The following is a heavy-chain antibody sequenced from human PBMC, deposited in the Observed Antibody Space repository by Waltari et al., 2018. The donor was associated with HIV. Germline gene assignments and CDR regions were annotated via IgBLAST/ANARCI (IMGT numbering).Heavy chain of an antibody. Sequence: EVQLVESGGGLVQPGGSLRLSCAASGFTFSSYSMNWVRQAPGKGLEWVSYISSSSSTIYYADSVKGRFTISRDNAKNSLYLQMNSLRAEDTAVYYCARDRQQLVPGLHTGRVHGDYWGQGTLVTVSS. D-gene: IGHD6-13*01. V-gene: IGHV3-48*01. CDR2: ISSSSSTI. CDR1: GFTFSSYS. J-gene: IGHJ4*02. CDR3: ARDRQQLVPGLHTGRVHGDY.